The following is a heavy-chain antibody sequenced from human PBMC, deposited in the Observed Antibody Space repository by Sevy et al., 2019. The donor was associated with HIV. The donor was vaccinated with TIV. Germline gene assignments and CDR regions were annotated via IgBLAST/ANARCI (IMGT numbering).Heavy chain of an antibody. CDR1: GGSISSGGYY. CDR3: ARDSGCSSTSGYSGYYYGMDV. Sequence: SETLSLTCTVSGGSISSGGYYWNWIRQHPGKGLEWIGYIYYSGSTYYNPSLKSRVTISVDTSKNQFSLKLSSVTAADTAVYHCARDSGCSSTSGYSGYYYGMDVWGQGTTVTVSS. V-gene: IGHV4-31*03. CDR2: IYYSGST. D-gene: IGHD2-2*02. J-gene: IGHJ6*02.